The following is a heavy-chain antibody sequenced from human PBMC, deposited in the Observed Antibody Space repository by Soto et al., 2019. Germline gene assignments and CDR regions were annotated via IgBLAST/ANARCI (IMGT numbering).Heavy chain of an antibody. CDR2: ISGSGGST. Sequence: EVQLLESGGGLVQPGGSLRLSCAASGFTFSRYAMSWVRQAPGKGLEWVSAISGSGGSTHYADSVKGRFTISRDNSKNTMYLQMNNLRDEHTDVYYCAKRGSDWIRGVMTNSWYFDLWGRGTLVTVSS. V-gene: IGHV3-23*01. CDR3: AKRGSDWIRGVMTNSWYFDL. D-gene: IGHD3-10*01. J-gene: IGHJ2*01. CDR1: GFTFSRYA.